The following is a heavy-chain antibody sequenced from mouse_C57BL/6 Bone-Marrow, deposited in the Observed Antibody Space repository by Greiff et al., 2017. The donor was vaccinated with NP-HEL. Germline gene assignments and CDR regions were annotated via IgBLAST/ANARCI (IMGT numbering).Heavy chain of an antibody. V-gene: IGHV1-81*01. Sequence: VQLQQSGAELARPGASVKLSCKASGYTFTSYGISWVKQRTGQGLEWIGEIYPRSGNTYYNEKFKGKATLTADKSSSTAYMELRSLTSEDSAVYFCARSGGLRRRLDYWGQGTTLTVSS. J-gene: IGHJ2*01. CDR1: GYTFTSYG. CDR2: IYPRSGNT. CDR3: ARSGGLRRRLDY. D-gene: IGHD2-4*01.